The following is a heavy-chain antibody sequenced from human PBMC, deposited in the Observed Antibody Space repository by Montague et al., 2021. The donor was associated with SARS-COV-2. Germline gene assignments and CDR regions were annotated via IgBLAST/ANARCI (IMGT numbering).Heavy chain of an antibody. V-gene: IGHV6-1*01. CDR3: ARGDEEQWLVHYYYYGMDV. J-gene: IGHJ6*02. CDR2: TYYRSKWYN. Sequence: CAISGDSVSSNSAAWNWIRQSPSRGLEWLGRTYYRSKWYNDYAVSVKSRITINSDTSKNQFSLQLNSVTPEDTAVYYCARGDEEQWLVHYYYYGMDVWGQGTTVTVSS. CDR1: GDSVSSNSAA. D-gene: IGHD6-19*01.